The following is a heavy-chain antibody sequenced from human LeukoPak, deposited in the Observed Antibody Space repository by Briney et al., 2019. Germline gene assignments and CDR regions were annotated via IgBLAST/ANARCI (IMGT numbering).Heavy chain of an antibody. CDR3: WRQRQMVYAILFDY. D-gene: IGHD2-8*01. CDR1: GFTLSNYA. Sequence: PGGSLRLSCAASGFTLSNYAMTWVRQAPGKGLEWVSSITGSGALTYYADSVKGRFTISRDNAKNSLYLQMNSLRAEDTAVYYCWRQRQMVYAILFDYWGQGTLVTVSS. V-gene: IGHV3-21*01. CDR2: ITGSGALT. J-gene: IGHJ4*02.